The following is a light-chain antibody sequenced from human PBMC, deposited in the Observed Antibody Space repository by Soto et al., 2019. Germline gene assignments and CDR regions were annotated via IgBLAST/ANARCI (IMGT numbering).Light chain of an antibody. Sequence: EIVLTQSPATLSLSPGERATLSCRASQSVSSYLAWYQQKPGQAPRLLIYDASSRATGIPARFSGSGYVTDFTLTISSLEPEDFAVYYCQQRSNWPPFGGGTKVEIK. CDR1: QSVSSY. CDR3: QQRSNWPP. CDR2: DAS. V-gene: IGKV3-11*01. J-gene: IGKJ4*01.